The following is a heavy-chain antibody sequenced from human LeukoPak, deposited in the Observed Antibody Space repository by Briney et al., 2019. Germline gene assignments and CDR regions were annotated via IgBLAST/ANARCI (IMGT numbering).Heavy chain of an antibody. CDR2: INGGGRT. D-gene: IGHD3-10*01. V-gene: IGHV4-34*01. CDR1: GGPFSGFF. J-gene: IGHJ5*02. Sequence: MTSETLSLTCANYGGPFSGFFWSWIRQPPGKGLEWIGEINGGGRTNYNPSLQSRVTISIDTSKNQFSPKLTSVTAADTAVYYCAQASSYTEAIRYNPSWFGPWGQGTLVTVSS. CDR3: AQASSYTEAIRYNPSWFGP.